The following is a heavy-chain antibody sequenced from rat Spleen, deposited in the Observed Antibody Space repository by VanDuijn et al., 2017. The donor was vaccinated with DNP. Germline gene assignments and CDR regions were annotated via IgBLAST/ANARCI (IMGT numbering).Heavy chain of an antibody. V-gene: IGHV2-27*01. Sequence: QVQLKESGPGLVQPSQTLSLTCTVSGFSLTSYHVHWVRQPPGTGLEWMGRVQSGGNTDYSSGLRSRLSISRDTSKSQVFLKMNSVQTEDTAMYFCARSLATVAPTGAMDAWGQGTSVTVSS. CDR1: GFSLTSYH. D-gene: IGHD1-3*01. CDR3: ARSLATVAPTGAMDA. J-gene: IGHJ4*01. CDR2: VQSGGNT.